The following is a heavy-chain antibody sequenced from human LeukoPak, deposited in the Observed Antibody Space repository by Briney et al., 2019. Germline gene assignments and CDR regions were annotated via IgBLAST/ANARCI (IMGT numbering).Heavy chain of an antibody. CDR2: ISSSGSTI. J-gene: IGHJ3*02. Sequence: GGSLRLSCAASGFTFSSYEMNSVRQAPGKGLEWVSYISSSGSTIYYADSVKGRFTISRDNAKNSLYLQMNSLRAEDTAVYYCAKLMVRGVKDAFDIWGQGTMVTVSS. CDR1: GFTFSSYE. CDR3: AKLMVRGVKDAFDI. V-gene: IGHV3-48*03. D-gene: IGHD3-10*01.